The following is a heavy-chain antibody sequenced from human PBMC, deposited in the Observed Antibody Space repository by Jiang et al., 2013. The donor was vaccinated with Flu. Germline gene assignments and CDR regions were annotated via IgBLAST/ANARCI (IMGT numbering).Heavy chain of an antibody. Sequence: GAEVKKPGASVKVSCKASGYTFTSYGISWVRQAPGQGLEWMGWISAYNGSTNYAQKLQGRVTMTTDTSTSTAYMELRSLRSDDTAVYYCARMRDVATYYYDSSGYYPNWFDPWGQGTLVTVSS. CDR2: ISAYNGST. J-gene: IGHJ5*02. V-gene: IGHV1-18*01. CDR3: ARMRDVATYYYDSSGYYPNWFDP. CDR1: GYTFTSYG. D-gene: IGHD3-22*01.